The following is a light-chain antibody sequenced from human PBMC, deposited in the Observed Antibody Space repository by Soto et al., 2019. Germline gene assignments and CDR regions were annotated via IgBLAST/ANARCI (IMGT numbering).Light chain of an antibody. CDR2: GAS. J-gene: IGKJ2*01. CDR3: QEYNNWPPYT. CDR1: QSVSSN. Sequence: EIVMTQSPATLSVSPGERATLSCRASQSVSSNFAWYQQKPGQAPRLLIYGASTSATGIPARFSGSGSGTEFTLTISSLQSEDFAVYYCQEYNNWPPYTFGQGTKLEIK. V-gene: IGKV3-15*01.